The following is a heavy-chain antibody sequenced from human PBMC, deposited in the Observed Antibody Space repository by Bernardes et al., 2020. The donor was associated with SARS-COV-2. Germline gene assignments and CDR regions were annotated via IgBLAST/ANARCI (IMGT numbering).Heavy chain of an antibody. CDR1: VFTFSTYG. CDR3: SKHMYSTSWYNSLDY. V-gene: IGHV3-23*01. Sequence: AGSLTLSCEASVFTFSTYGVTRVRLAPGKGLEWVSGFGGNSERTYYADAVKGRFTISRDNSKKTLYLEMNSLGVEDTAVYSCSKHMYSTSWYNSLDYWGQGTLVAFSS. D-gene: IGHD6-13*01. J-gene: IGHJ4*02. CDR2: FGGNSERT.